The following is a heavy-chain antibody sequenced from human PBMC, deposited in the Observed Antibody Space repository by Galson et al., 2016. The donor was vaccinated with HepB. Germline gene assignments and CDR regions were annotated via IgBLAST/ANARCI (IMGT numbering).Heavy chain of an antibody. V-gene: IGHV3-30*03. CDR2: ITYHGRNQ. Sequence: SLRLSCAASGFTFRSYGLQWVRQAPGKGPEWLAIITYHGRNQFYADSVKGRFTISRGDSRNSVYLQMDSLREEDTAVYYCGKWDWNGPADWGQGTLVSVSS. CDR1: GFTFRSYG. D-gene: IGHD1-1*01. CDR3: GKWDWNGPAD. J-gene: IGHJ4*02.